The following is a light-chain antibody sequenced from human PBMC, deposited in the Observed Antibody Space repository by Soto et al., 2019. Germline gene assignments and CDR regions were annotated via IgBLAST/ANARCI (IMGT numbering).Light chain of an antibody. CDR2: DAS. J-gene: IGKJ1*01. V-gene: IGKV3-11*01. Sequence: EILLTQSPATLSLSPGERATLSCRASQSVRSSLAWYQQKPGQAPRLLIYDASTRATGIPGRFSGSGSGTDFTLTISNLEPEDFAVYYSQQRSSWPWTFGQGAKVE. CDR1: QSVRSS. CDR3: QQRSSWPWT.